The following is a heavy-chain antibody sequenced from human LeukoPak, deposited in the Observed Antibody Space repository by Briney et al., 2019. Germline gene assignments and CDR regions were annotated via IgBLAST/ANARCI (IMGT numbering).Heavy chain of an antibody. CDR3: AASGWSEPYYFDY. J-gene: IGHJ4*02. Sequence: ASVTVSCKASGYTFTIYRISWVRQAPGQGLEWMGWISAYNGNTNYAQKFQDRVTMTTDTSTNTAYMELRSLRSDDTAVYYCAASGWSEPYYFDYWGQGTLVTVSS. CDR2: ISAYNGNT. D-gene: IGHD6-19*01. CDR1: GYTFTIYR. V-gene: IGHV1-18*01.